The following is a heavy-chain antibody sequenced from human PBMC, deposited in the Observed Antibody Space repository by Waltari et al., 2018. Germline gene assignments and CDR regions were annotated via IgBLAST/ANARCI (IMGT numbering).Heavy chain of an antibody. CDR3: AKARGDYAGGFDY. CDR1: GFTFSSDA. J-gene: IGHJ4*02. Sequence: EVQLLESGGGLVQPGGSLRLSCPASGFTFSSDAMSWVRQAPGKGLEWVSNISGSGDNTYYGDSVKGRFTISRDNSKNTLYLQMNSLRAEDTAIYYCAKARGDYAGGFDYWGQGTLVTVSS. D-gene: IGHD2-21*02. CDR2: ISGSGDNT. V-gene: IGHV3-23*01.